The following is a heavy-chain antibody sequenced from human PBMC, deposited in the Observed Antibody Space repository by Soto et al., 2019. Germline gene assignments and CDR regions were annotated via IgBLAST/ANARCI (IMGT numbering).Heavy chain of an antibody. CDR1: GLPFSNAC. Sequence: AGSMRLSSASSGLPFSNACIIWVRQDPGKGLEWVGRIKSKTDGGTTDYAAPVKGRFTISRDDSKNTLYLQMNSLKTEDTAVYYCTTDLDYGNFDYWGQGTLVTVSS. CDR3: TTDLDYGNFDY. D-gene: IGHD4-17*01. J-gene: IGHJ4*02. CDR2: IKSKTDGGTT. V-gene: IGHV3-15*01.